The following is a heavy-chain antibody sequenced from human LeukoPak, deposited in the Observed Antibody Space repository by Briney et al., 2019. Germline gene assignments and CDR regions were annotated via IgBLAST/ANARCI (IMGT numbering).Heavy chain of an antibody. CDR3: ARCYGSGRWALDI. Sequence: ASVKVSCKASGYTFTSYGISWVRQAPGQGLEWMGWISAYNGNTKYAQKVQGRVTMTTDKFTSTAYMELRSLRSDDTAVYYCARCYGSGRWALDIWGQGTMVTVSS. CDR2: ISAYNGNT. J-gene: IGHJ3*02. D-gene: IGHD3-10*01. V-gene: IGHV1-18*01. CDR1: GYTFTSYG.